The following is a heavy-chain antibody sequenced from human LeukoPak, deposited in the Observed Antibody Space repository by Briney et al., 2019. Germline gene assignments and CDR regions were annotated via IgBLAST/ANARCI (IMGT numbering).Heavy chain of an antibody. J-gene: IGHJ5*02. CDR2: INTNTGKS. V-gene: IGHV7-4-1*02. CDR1: GYTFTSYD. CDR3: ARGGSEYAFWSVQRSNWFDP. D-gene: IGHD3-3*01. Sequence: ASVKVSCKASGYTFTSYDINWVRQAPGQGLEWVGWINTNTGKSTYAQGFTGRFVFSLDTSVSTTYLQTNSLKAEDTAVYYCARGGSEYAFWSVQRSNWFDPWGQGTLITVSS.